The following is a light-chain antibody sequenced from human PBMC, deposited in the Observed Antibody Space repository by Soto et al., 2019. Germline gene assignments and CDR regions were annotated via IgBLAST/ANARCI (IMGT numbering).Light chain of an antibody. CDR1: SSNIGAGYD. Sequence: QSVLTQPPSVSGAPGQRVTISCTESSSNIGAGYDVHWYQQLPGTAPKVLIYGNSNRPSGVPDRFSGSKSGTSASLAITGLQAEDEADYYCQSYDSSLSGYVFGTGTKLTVL. CDR3: QSYDSSLSGYV. CDR2: GNS. J-gene: IGLJ1*01. V-gene: IGLV1-40*01.